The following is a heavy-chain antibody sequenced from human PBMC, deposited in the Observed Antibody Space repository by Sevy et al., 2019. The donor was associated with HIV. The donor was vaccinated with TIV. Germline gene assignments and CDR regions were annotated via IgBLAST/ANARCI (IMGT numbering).Heavy chain of an antibody. J-gene: IGHJ4*02. V-gene: IGHV3-7*03. CDR3: ARAIGAGAAY. CDR1: GFIFNDYW. D-gene: IGHD6-13*01. Sequence: GGSLRLSCAASGFIFNDYWMHWVHQAPGKGLEWVANINEHGSTNYYLDSAKGRFTISRDNAKNSLFLQMNSLRVDDTAVYYSARAIGAGAAYWGQGTPVTVSS. CDR2: INEHGSTN.